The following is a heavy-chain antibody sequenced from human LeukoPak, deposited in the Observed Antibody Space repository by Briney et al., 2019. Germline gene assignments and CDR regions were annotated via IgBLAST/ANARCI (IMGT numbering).Heavy chain of an antibody. CDR2: IYYSGST. V-gene: IGHV4-59*01. D-gene: IGHD3-9*01. J-gene: IGHJ3*02. Sequence: SETLSLTCTVSGGSISSYYWSWIRQPPGKGLEWIGYIYYSGSTNYNPSLKSRVTMSVDTSKNQFSLKLSSVTAADTAVYYCARDRHRRILTGYYDAFDIRGQGTMVTVSS. CDR3: ARDRHRRILTGYYDAFDI. CDR1: GGSISSYY.